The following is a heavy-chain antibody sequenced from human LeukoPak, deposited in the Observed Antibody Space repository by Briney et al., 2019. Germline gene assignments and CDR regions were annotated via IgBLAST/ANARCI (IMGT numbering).Heavy chain of an antibody. CDR1: GFTFSNFW. D-gene: IGHD2-21*02. Sequence: GGSLRLSCAASGFTFSNFWMSWVRQAPGKGLEWVANINQDGSEKNYVDSVKGRFTISRDSAKNSLYLQMNSLRAEDTALYYCAKGGGQGTVVTAVLFDYWGQGTLVTVSS. CDR3: AKGGGQGTVVTAVLFDY. J-gene: IGHJ4*02. CDR2: INQDGSEK. V-gene: IGHV3-7*03.